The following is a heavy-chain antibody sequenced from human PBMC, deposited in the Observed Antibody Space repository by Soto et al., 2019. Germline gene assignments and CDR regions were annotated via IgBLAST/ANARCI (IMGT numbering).Heavy chain of an antibody. D-gene: IGHD3-10*01. J-gene: IGHJ4*02. Sequence: QVQLVESGGGVVQPGRSLRLSCAASGFTFSSYGMHWVRQAACKGLEWVAVIWYDGSNKYYADSGKGRITISRDNSKNTLYLQMNSLGAEDTAVYYCARDGYGSGGYYIDYWGQGTLVTVSS. CDR2: IWYDGSNK. CDR3: ARDGYGSGGYYIDY. CDR1: GFTFSSYG. V-gene: IGHV3-33*01.